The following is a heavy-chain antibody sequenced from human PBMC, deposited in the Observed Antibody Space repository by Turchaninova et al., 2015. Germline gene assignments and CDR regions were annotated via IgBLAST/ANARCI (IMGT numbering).Heavy chain of an antibody. D-gene: IGHD7-27*01. J-gene: IGHJ4*02. CDR1: GYTFTDYH. V-gene: IGHV1-46*01. CDR2: IIPASGGT. Sequence: QVPLLQSGAEGTPPGASVQVSCKASGYTFTDYHRHWVRQAPGQVLEWMRVIIPASGGTNYAQKFQGRVTMTRDTSTSTVYMDLSRLSFEDTATYYCARDAWGSDYWGQGTPVTVSS. CDR3: ARDAWGSDY.